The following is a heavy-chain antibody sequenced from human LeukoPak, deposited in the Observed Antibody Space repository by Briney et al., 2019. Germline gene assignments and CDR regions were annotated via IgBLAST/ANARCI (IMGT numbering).Heavy chain of an antibody. CDR3: ARSAGYNDFDY. CDR2: ISSNGGST. J-gene: IGHJ4*02. Sequence: GGSLRLSCAASGFTFSSYAMHWVRQAPGKGLEYVSAISSNGGSTYYANSVKGRFTISRDNSKNTLYLQMGSLRAEDMAVYYCARSAGYNDFDYWGQGTLVTVSS. V-gene: IGHV3-64*01. D-gene: IGHD5-24*01. CDR1: GFTFSSYA.